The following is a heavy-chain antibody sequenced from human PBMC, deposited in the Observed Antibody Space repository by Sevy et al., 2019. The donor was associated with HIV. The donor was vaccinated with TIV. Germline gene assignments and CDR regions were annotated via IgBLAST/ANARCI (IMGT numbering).Heavy chain of an antibody. CDR3: ARTGVAVAGSDDY. J-gene: IGHJ4*02. CDR1: GFTFSSYS. V-gene: IGHV3-48*01. Sequence: GGSLRLSCAASGFTFSSYSMNWVRQAPGKGLEWVSYISSSSSTIYYADSVKGRFTISRDNAKNSLYLQMNSLRAEDTPVYYCARTGVAVAGSDDYWGQGTLVTVLL. D-gene: IGHD6-19*01. CDR2: ISSSSSTI.